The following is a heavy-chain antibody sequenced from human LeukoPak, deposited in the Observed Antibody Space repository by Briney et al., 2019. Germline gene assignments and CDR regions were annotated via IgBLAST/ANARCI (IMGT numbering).Heavy chain of an antibody. CDR3: ARDRGSYSDY. Sequence: GGTLRLSCAASGFTFSSYWMHWVRGAPGKGRVWVSHVNTDGSTPTYADSVKGRFTISRDNAKNTLYLQMNSLRAEDTAVYYCARDRGSYSDYWGQGTLVTVSS. J-gene: IGHJ4*02. CDR2: VNTDGSTP. D-gene: IGHD3-16*01. CDR1: GFTFSSYW. V-gene: IGHV3-74*01.